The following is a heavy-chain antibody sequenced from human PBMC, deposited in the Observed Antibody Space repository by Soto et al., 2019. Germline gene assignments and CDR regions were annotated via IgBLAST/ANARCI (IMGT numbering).Heavy chain of an antibody. CDR2: IIPIFGTA. Sequence: SVKVSCKASGGTFSSYAITWVRQAPGQGLEWMGGIIPIFGTANYAQKFQGRVTITADESTSTAYMELSSLRSEDTAVYYCARDRYYYDVGGYYSVSDFDYWGQGTLVSVSS. D-gene: IGHD3-22*01. CDR3: ARDRYYYDVGGYYSVSDFDY. V-gene: IGHV1-69*13. CDR1: GGTFSSYA. J-gene: IGHJ4*02.